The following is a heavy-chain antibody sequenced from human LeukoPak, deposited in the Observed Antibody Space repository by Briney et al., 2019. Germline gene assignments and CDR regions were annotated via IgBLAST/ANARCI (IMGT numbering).Heavy chain of an antibody. CDR2: ISSSSNYT. Sequence: PGGSLRLSCAASEFTFSSYSMNWVRQAPGKGLEWVSSISSSSNYTYYADSVKGRFTISRDNAKNSLYLQMNSVRAEDTAVYYCARGTSAGDYWGQGTLVTVSS. CDR1: EFTFSSYS. V-gene: IGHV3-21*01. J-gene: IGHJ4*02. CDR3: ARGTSAGDY.